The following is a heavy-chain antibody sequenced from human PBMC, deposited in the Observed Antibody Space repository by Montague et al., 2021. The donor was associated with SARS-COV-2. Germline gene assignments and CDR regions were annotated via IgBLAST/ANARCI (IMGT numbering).Heavy chain of an antibody. CDR1: GFPFSTFW. CDR3: ARDRYYQYWSGYYPPDY. J-gene: IGHJ4*02. CDR2: ITQDGSEK. V-gene: IGHV3-7*03. Sequence: SLRLSCAASGFPFSTFWMTWVRQPPGKGLEWVATITQDGSEKYNVDSVKGRFTISRDNAKKSLSLRMNSLRAEDTAVYYCARDRYYQYWSGYYPPDYWGQGTLVTVSS. D-gene: IGHD3-3*01.